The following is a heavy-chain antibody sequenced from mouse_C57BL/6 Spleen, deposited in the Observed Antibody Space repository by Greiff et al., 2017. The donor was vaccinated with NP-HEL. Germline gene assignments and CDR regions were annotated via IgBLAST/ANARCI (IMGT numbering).Heavy chain of an antibody. CDR1: GYTFTSYW. CDR3: ARGRYDYYYAMDY. D-gene: IGHD2-4*01. CDR2: IDPNSGGT. Sequence: QVQLQQPGAELVKPGASVKLSCKASGYTFTSYWMHWVKQRPGRGLEWLGRIDPNSGGTKYNEKFKSKATLTVDKPSSTAYMQLSSLTSEDSAVYYWARGRYDYYYAMDYWGQGTSVTVSS. V-gene: IGHV1-72*01. J-gene: IGHJ4*01.